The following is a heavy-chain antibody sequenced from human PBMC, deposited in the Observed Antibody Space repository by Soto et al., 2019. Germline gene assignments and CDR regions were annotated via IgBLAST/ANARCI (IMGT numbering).Heavy chain of an antibody. CDR2: IYYSGST. Sequence: SETLSLTCTVSGGSISSYYWSWIRQPPGKGLEWIGYIYYSGSTNYNPSLKSRVTISVDTSKNQFSLKLSSVTAADTAVYYWARHETLHGDYDYGGQGTRVTI. V-gene: IGHV4-59*08. CDR3: ARHETLHGDYDY. D-gene: IGHD4-17*01. CDR1: GGSISSYY. J-gene: IGHJ4*02.